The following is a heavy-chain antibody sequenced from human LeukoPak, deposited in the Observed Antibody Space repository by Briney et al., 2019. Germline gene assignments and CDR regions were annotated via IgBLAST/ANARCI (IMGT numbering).Heavy chain of an antibody. Sequence: GGSLRLSCAASAFTFSTYGMHWVRQAPGKGLEWVAFIRYDGSNKYYADSVKGRFTISRDNSKKTLYLQMDSLRSDDTAVYHCAKESSLLVLWYGDYFDYWGQGTLVTVSS. D-gene: IGHD2-21*01. CDR3: AKESSLLVLWYGDYFDY. CDR1: AFTFSTYG. J-gene: IGHJ4*02. CDR2: IRYDGSNK. V-gene: IGHV3-30*02.